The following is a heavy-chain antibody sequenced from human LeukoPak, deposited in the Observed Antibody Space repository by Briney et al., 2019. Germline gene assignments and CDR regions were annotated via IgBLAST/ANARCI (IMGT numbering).Heavy chain of an antibody. CDR2: IGAGGTFT. V-gene: IGHV3-23*01. CDR3: AKDLDYTTYGYYFDY. Sequence: VVSLILSGIGSVFPVSSYAMEWVRHTPRRWLESSSGIGAGGTFTYYADSVKGRFTIFRDNSRNTLYLQMNSLRADDTAVYYCAKDLDYTTYGYYFDYWGQGTLVTVSS. D-gene: IGHD4-11*01. J-gene: IGHJ4*02. CDR1: VFPVSSYA.